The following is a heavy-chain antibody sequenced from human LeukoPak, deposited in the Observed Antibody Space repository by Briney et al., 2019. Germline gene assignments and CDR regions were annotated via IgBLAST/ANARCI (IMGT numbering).Heavy chain of an antibody. Sequence: GGSLRLSCSASGFTFSSYAMHWVRQAPGKGLEYVSAISSNGGSTYYADSVKGRFTISRDNSKNTLYLQMSSLRAEDTAVYYCVKDPTYYYDSSGYYPDYWGREPWPPSPQ. CDR2: ISSNGGST. J-gene: IGHJ4*02. CDR1: GFTFSSYA. CDR3: VKDPTYYYDSSGYYPDY. D-gene: IGHD3-22*01. V-gene: IGHV3-64D*09.